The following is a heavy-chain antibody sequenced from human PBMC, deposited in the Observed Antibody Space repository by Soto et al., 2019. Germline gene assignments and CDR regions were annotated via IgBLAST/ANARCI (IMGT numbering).Heavy chain of an antibody. J-gene: IGHJ6*02. CDR3: VRGLNYYDSSGSRYYYYYYGMDV. V-gene: IGHV4-34*01. CDR2: INHSGST. CDR1: GGSFSGYY. D-gene: IGHD3-22*01. Sequence: PSETLSLTCAVYGGSFSGYYWSWIRQPPGKGLEWIGEINHSGSTNYNPSLKSRVTISVDTSKNQFSLKLSSVTAADTAVYYCVRGLNYYDSSGSRYYYYYYGMDVWGQGTTVTVSS.